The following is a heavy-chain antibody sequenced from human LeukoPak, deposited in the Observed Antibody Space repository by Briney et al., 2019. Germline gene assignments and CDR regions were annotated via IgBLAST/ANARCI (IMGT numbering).Heavy chain of an antibody. D-gene: IGHD3-16*01. CDR3: ARGRATFSAFDI. Sequence: ASVKVSCKASGYSFTSYAMHWVRQALGQRPEWMGWINVDSGNTKYSEKFQDRVTITRDTSASTAYMELSSLRSEDTAVYYCARGRATFSAFDIWGQGTMVTVSS. J-gene: IGHJ3*02. CDR1: GYSFTSYA. CDR2: INVDSGNT. V-gene: IGHV1-3*01.